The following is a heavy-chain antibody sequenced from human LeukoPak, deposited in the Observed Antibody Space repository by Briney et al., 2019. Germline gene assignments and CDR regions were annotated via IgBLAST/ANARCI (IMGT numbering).Heavy chain of an antibody. Sequence: SETLSLTCTVSGDFITAYYWSWIRQPPGQGLEWIGNIYHSGSTYYNPSLKSRVTISVDTSKNQFSLKLSSVTAADTAVYYCAGDFWSGYYFRDWGQGTLVTVSS. D-gene: IGHD3-3*01. CDR2: IYHSGST. J-gene: IGHJ4*02. CDR1: GDFITAYY. V-gene: IGHV4-38-2*02. CDR3: AGDFWSGYYFRD.